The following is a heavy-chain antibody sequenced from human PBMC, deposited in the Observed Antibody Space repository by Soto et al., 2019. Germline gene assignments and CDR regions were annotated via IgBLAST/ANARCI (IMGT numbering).Heavy chain of an antibody. CDR1: XXTFTGYY. J-gene: IGHJ6*02. CDR3: ASIVVVVAPHHDYYYYGMDV. V-gene: IGHV1-2*02. D-gene: IGHD2-15*01. Sequence: GASVKVSCXXSXXTFTGYYMHWGRQAPGQGLEWMGWINPNSGGTNYAQKFQGRVTMTRDTSISTAYMELSRLRSDDTAVYYCASIVVVVAPHHDYYYYGMDVWGQGTTVTVSS. CDR2: INPNSGGT.